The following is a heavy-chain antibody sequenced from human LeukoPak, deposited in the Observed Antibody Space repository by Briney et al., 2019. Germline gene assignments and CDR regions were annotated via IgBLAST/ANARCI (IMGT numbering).Heavy chain of an antibody. V-gene: IGHV3-7*01. J-gene: IGHJ3*02. D-gene: IGHD6-6*01. Sequence: QAGGSLRLSCAASGFALSSHWMTWVRQVPGRGPEWVANVNRDGSETYYLDSVKGRFTISRDNAKNSLFLQMNSLRAEDTAVYYCAREYSSSSGRAFDIWGQGTMVTVSS. CDR2: VNRDGSET. CDR3: AREYSSSSGRAFDI. CDR1: GFALSSHW.